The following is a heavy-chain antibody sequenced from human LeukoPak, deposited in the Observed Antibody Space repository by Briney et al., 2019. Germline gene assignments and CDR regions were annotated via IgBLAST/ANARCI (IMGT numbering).Heavy chain of an antibody. CDR2: ISYDGSNK. CDR3: AKVSVVFIVGAYDY. D-gene: IGHD1-26*01. CDR1: GFTFSSYG. J-gene: IGHJ4*02. V-gene: IGHV3-30*18. Sequence: GRTLRLSCAASGFTFSSYGMHWVRQAPGKGWEWVAVISYDGSNKYYTDSVKGRFTIYRDNSKNTLYLQRNSLRAEDTAVYYCAKVSVVFIVGAYDYWGQGTRVTVSS.